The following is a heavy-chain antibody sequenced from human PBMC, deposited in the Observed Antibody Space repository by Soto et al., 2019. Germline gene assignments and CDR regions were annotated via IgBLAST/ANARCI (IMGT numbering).Heavy chain of an antibody. Sequence: GGSLRLSCAASGFTFSSYGMHWVRQAPGKGLEWVAVISYDGSNKYYADSVKGRFTISRDNSKNTLYLQMNSLRAEDTAVYYCAKGPDYDFWSGPAMGDVWGKGTTVTVSS. D-gene: IGHD3-3*01. CDR1: GFTFSSYG. V-gene: IGHV3-30*18. J-gene: IGHJ6*04. CDR3: AKGPDYDFWSGPAMGDV. CDR2: ISYDGSNK.